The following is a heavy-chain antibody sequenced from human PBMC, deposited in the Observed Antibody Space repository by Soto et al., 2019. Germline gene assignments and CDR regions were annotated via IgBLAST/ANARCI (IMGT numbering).Heavy chain of an antibody. J-gene: IGHJ4*02. Sequence: ASVKVSCKASGYTFTSYGISWVRQAPGQGLEWMGWISAYNGNTNYAQKLQGRVTMTTDTSTSTAYMELRSLRSDDTAVYYGARLSGPPPIGYCSSTSCYELDYWGQGTLVTVSS. D-gene: IGHD2-2*01. CDR2: ISAYNGNT. V-gene: IGHV1-18*01. CDR1: GYTFTSYG. CDR3: ARLSGPPPIGYCSSTSCYELDY.